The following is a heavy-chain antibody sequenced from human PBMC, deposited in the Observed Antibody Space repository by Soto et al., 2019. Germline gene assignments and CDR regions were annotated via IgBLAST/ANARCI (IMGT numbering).Heavy chain of an antibody. CDR1: GFSFSNYA. Sequence: HPGGSLRLSCVASGFSFSNYAMSWVRQGPRKGLEWVSAISSDGGSTYFADSVKGRFTISRDNSKNTLFLQLNNLRAEDTAVYYCATHDTKYHHDSSRYSFDYWGRGTLVTVSS. V-gene: IGHV3-23*01. CDR3: ATHDTKYHHDSSRYSFDY. J-gene: IGHJ4*02. CDR2: ISSDGGST. D-gene: IGHD3-22*01.